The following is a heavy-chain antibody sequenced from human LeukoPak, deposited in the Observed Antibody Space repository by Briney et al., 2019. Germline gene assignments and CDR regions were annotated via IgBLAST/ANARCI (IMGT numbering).Heavy chain of an antibody. V-gene: IGHV3-20*04. J-gene: IGHJ4*02. CDR1: GFTFYDFA. Sequence: PGGSLRLSCAASGFTFYDFAMSWVRQAPGKGLEWVSGINWNGGSTAYADSVKGRFTISRDNAKNSLYLQMNRLRAEDTALYYCAREEFDYWGQGPLVTVSS. CDR3: AREEFDY. CDR2: INWNGGST.